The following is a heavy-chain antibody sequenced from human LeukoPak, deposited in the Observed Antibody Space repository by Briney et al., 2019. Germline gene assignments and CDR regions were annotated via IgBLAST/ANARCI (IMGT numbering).Heavy chain of an antibody. J-gene: IGHJ4*02. CDR2: IKQDGSEK. CDR1: GFTFSSYW. V-gene: IGHV3-7*03. CDR3: AKGKATISY. Sequence: PGGSLRLSCAASGFTFSSYWMNWVRQASGKGLEWVANIKQDGSEKYYVDSVKGRFTISRDNAKNSLYLQMNSLRAEDTAVYYCAKGKATISYWGQGTLVTVSS. D-gene: IGHD5-12*01.